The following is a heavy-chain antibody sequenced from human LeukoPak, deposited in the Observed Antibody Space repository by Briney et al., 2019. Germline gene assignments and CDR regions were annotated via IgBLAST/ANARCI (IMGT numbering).Heavy chain of an antibody. J-gene: IGHJ4*02. D-gene: IGHD6-13*01. CDR1: GGSTSTNICY. Sequence: SETLSLTCTVSGGSTSTNICYWGWIRQPPGKGLEWIGNIYDSETTYYNPSLKSRVAISVDTSNNQFSLKLSSVTAADTAVYYCARLYLSSSWSYYFDYWGRGTLVTVSS. CDR2: IYDSETT. V-gene: IGHV4-39*01. CDR3: ARLYLSSSWSYYFDY.